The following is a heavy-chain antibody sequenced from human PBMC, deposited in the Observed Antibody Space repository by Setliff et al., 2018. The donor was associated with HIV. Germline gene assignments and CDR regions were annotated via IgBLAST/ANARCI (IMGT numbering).Heavy chain of an antibody. D-gene: IGHD3-22*01. CDR2: VIPILGIA. V-gene: IGHV1-69*10. J-gene: IGHJ4*02. CDR1: GGTFSSYA. CDR3: ARDLRNYYDSSASSYFDY. Sequence: SVKVSCKASGGTFSSYAISWVRQAPGQGLQRMGGVIPILGIANYAQKFQGRVTITADKSTSTAYMELSSLRSEDTAVYYCARDLRNYYDSSASSYFDYWGQGTLVTVSS.